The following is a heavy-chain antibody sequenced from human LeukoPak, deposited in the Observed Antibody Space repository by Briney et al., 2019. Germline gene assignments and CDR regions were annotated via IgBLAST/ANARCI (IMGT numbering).Heavy chain of an antibody. CDR2: ISAKNGNT. V-gene: IGHV1-18*01. CDR3: ARDTEWEKNPDYFDY. CDR1: GYTFTSYG. J-gene: IGHJ4*02. Sequence: ASVKVSCKASGYTFTSYGISWVRQAPGQGLEWMGWISAKNGNTNYAQKVQGGVTMTTDTSTSTAYMELRSLRSDDTAVYYCARDTEWEKNPDYFDYWGQGTLVTVSS. D-gene: IGHD1-26*01.